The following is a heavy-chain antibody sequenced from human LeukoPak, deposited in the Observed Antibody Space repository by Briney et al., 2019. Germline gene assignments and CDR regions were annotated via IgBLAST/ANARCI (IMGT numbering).Heavy chain of an antibody. Sequence: RSLRLSCAASGFTFSSYGMHWVRQAPGKGLEWVAVIWYDGSNKYYADSVKGRFTISRDNSKNTLYLQMNSLRAEDTAVYYCAKDKRRGHSIYNWFDPWGQGTLVTVSS. CDR3: AKDKRRGHSIYNWFDP. V-gene: IGHV3-33*06. D-gene: IGHD3-10*01. J-gene: IGHJ5*02. CDR1: GFTFSSYG. CDR2: IWYDGSNK.